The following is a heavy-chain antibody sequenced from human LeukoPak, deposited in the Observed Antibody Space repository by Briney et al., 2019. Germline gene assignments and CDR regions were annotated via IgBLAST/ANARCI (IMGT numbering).Heavy chain of an antibody. D-gene: IGHD2-2*01. CDR2: ISGSGGST. CDR3: AKDLGYCSSTSCYLLDY. V-gene: IGHV3-23*01. J-gene: IGHJ4*02. CDR1: GFTFSSYG. Sequence: GGSLRLSCAASGFTFSSYGMSWVRQAPGKGLEWVSAISGSGGSTYYADSVKGRFTISRDNSKNTLYLQMNSLRAEDTVVYYCAKDLGYCSSTSCYLLDYWGQGTLVTVSS.